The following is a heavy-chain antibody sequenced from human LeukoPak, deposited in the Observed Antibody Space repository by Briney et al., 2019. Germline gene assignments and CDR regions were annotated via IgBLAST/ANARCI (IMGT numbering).Heavy chain of an antibody. CDR3: ARDMGIAARPACFDY. CDR1: GFTFSDYY. Sequence: GGSLRLSCAASGFTFSDYYMSWIRQAPGKGLEWVSYISSSSSTIYYADSVKGRFTISRDNAKNSLYLQMNSLRGEDTAVYYCARDMGIAARPACFDYWGQGTLVTVSS. CDR2: ISSSSSTI. V-gene: IGHV3-11*04. J-gene: IGHJ4*02. D-gene: IGHD6-6*01.